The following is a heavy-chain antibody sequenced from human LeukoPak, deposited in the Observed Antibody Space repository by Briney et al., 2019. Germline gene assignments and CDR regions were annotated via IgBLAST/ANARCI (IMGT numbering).Heavy chain of an antibody. D-gene: IGHD1-7*01. J-gene: IGHJ4*02. CDR2: IYPGDSDT. CDR3: ARQVRGNWNSGDFDY. V-gene: IGHV5-51*01. Sequence: GESLKISCKGSGYSFTSYWIGWGRQMPGKGLEWMGIIYPGDSDTRYSPSFQGQVTISADKSISTAYLQWSSLKASDTAMYYCARQVRGNWNSGDFDYWGQGTLVTVSS. CDR1: GYSFTSYW.